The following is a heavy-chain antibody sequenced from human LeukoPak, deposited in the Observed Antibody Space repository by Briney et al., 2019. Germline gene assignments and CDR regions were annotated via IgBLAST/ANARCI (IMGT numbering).Heavy chain of an antibody. CDR1: GYPFSNYD. Sequence: ASVKVSCKASGYPFSNYDINWVRQAPGQGLEWMGWINPNSGGTNYAQKFQGRVTMTRDTSISTAYMELSRLRSDDTAVYYCARSGAAGTVTADWFDPWGQGTLVTVSS. CDR2: INPNSGGT. D-gene: IGHD6-13*01. V-gene: IGHV1-2*02. CDR3: ARSGAAGTVTADWFDP. J-gene: IGHJ5*02.